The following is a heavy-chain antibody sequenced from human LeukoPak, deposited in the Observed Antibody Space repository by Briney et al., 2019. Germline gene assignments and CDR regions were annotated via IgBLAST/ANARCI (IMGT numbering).Heavy chain of an antibody. J-gene: IGHJ6*02. CDR3: ARDLWFGEIGMDV. V-gene: IGHV4-34*01. CDR2: INHSGST. D-gene: IGHD3-10*01. Sequence: KSSETLSLTCAVYGGSFSGYYWSWIRQPPGKGLEWIGEINHSGSTNYNPSPKSRVTISVDTSKNQFSLKLSSVTAADTAVYYCARDLWFGEIGMDVWGQGTTVTVSS. CDR1: GGSFSGYY.